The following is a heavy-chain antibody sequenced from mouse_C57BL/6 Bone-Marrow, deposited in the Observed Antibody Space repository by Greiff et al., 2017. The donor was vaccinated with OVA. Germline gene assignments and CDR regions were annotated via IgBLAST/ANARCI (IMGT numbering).Heavy chain of an antibody. V-gene: IGHV2-2*01. CDR3: ASRLGRAMDY. D-gene: IGHD4-1*01. J-gene: IGHJ4*01. CDR1: GFSLTSYG. CDR2: IWSGGST. Sequence: QVQLQQSGPGLVQPSQSLSITCTVSGFSLTSYGVHWVRQSPGKGLEWLGVIWSGGSTDNNAAFISRLTISKDNSKSQVFFKMNSLQADDTAIYYCASRLGRAMDYWGQGTSVTVSS.